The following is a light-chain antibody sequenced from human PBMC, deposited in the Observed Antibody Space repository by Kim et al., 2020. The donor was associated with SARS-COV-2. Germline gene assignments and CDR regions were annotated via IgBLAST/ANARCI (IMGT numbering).Light chain of an antibody. CDR1: RGSIASNY. CDR2: EDN. Sequence: TVTISCARSRGSIASNYVQWYQQRPGSAPTTVIYEDNQSPSGVPDRFSGSIDSASNSASLTISGLKTEDEADYSCQSYDSSNVVFGGGTQLTVL. J-gene: IGLJ2*01. CDR3: QSYDSSNVV. V-gene: IGLV6-57*03.